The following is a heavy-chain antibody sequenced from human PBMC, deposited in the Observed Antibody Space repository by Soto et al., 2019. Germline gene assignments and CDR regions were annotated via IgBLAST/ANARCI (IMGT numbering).Heavy chain of an antibody. V-gene: IGHV3-74*01. D-gene: IGHD3-3*01. CDR3: AREGDFWSGYYFDY. CDR2: INSDGSST. Sequence: GGSLRLSCAASGFTFSSYWMHWVRQAPGKGLVWVSRINSDGSSTSYADSVKGRFTISRDNAKNTLYLQMNSLRAEDTAVYYCAREGDFWSGYYFDYWGQGTLVTVSS. J-gene: IGHJ4*02. CDR1: GFTFSSYW.